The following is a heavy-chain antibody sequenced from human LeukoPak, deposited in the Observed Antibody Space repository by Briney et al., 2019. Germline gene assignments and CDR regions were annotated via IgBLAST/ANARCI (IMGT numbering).Heavy chain of an antibody. V-gene: IGHV3-7*01. J-gene: IGHJ4*02. CDR1: GFTFSNYW. CDR2: IKQDGSEK. CDR3: ASESYDYVWGSYRPRGGY. D-gene: IGHD3-16*02. Sequence: PGGSLRLSWAAAGFTFSNYWMSWVRQAPGRGLEWVANIKQDGSEKNYVNSVKGRFTISRDNAKNSLFLQMNSLRAEDTAVYYCASESYDYVWGSYRPRGGYWGQGTLVTVSS.